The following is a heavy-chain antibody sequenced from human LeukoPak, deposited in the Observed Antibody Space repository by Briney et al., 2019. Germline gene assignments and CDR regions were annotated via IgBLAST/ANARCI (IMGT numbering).Heavy chain of an antibody. D-gene: IGHD2-2*01. CDR3: SRGARSPAPYHFDY. CDR2: ISSDGSDK. J-gene: IGHJ4*02. Sequence: GGSLRLSCAASGFTFSTYAMYWVRQAPGKGLEWVAVISSDGSDKYYADSVKGRFTISRDNSKNAPYLEMNSLRTEDTAVYYCSRGARSPAPYHFDYWGQGTLVTVSS. CDR1: GFTFSTYA. V-gene: IGHV3-30*01.